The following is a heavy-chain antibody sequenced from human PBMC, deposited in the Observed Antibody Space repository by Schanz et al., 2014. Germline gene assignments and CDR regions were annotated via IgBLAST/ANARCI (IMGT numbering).Heavy chain of an antibody. Sequence: DVQLLESGGGLIQPGGSLRLSCTASGFAFSSYSMNWVRQAPGKGLEWVSYISSSGTTIYYADSVKGRFTISRDNAKNSLFLQMNSLRVEDTAVYHRARRAVGYGSGMWDVWGQGTSVTVSS. CDR1: GFAFSSYS. CDR3: ARRAVGYGSGMWDV. V-gene: IGHV3-48*01. J-gene: IGHJ6*02. CDR2: ISSSGTTI. D-gene: IGHD3-10*01.